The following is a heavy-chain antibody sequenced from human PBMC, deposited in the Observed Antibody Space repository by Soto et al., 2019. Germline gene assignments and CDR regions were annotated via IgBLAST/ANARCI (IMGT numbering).Heavy chain of an antibody. Sequence: EVQLVESGGGLVQPGRSLRLSCAASGFTFDDYAMHWVRQAPGKGLEWVSGISWNSGSIGYADSVKGRFTISRDNAKNSLYLQMNSLRAEDTALYYCAKDYFSSSWYFPWFDPWGQGTLVTVSS. CDR2: ISWNSGSI. V-gene: IGHV3-9*01. J-gene: IGHJ5*02. CDR3: AKDYFSSSWYFPWFDP. CDR1: GFTFDDYA. D-gene: IGHD6-13*01.